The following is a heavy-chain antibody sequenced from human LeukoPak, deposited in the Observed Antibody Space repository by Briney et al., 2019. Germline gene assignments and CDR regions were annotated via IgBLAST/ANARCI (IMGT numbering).Heavy chain of an antibody. J-gene: IGHJ4*02. V-gene: IGHV1-18*01. D-gene: IGHD3-16*02. CDR1: GYTFTSYG. CDR2: ISGYNGET. CDR3: ARDLAYYDYVWGSYRPPPDFFDY. Sequence: ASVKVSCKAIGYTFTSYGISWVRQAPGQGLEWVGWISGYNGETNYAQKVQGRVTMTTDTSTSTAYMELRSLRSDDTAVYYCARDLAYYDYVWGSYRPPPDFFDYWGQGTLVTVSS.